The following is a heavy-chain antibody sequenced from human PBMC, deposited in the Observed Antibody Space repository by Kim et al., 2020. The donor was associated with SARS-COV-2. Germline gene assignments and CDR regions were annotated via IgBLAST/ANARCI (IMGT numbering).Heavy chain of an antibody. V-gene: IGHV3-33*01. J-gene: IGHJ4*02. CDR2: IWYDGSNK. CDR1: GFTFSSYG. Sequence: GGSLRLSCAASGFTFSSYGMHWVRQAPGKGLEWVAVIWYDGSNKYYADSVKGRFTISRDNSKNTLYLQMNSLRAEDTAVYYCARDFPRQYYFDYWGQGTLVTVSS. CDR3: ARDFPRQYYFDY.